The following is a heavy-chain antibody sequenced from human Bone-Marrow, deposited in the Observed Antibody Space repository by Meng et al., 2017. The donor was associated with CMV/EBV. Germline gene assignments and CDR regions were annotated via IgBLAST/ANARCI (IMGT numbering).Heavy chain of an antibody. CDR1: GFTFSSYA. D-gene: IGHD6-19*01. CDR2: ISGRGGST. Sequence: GESLKISCAASGFTFSSYAMSWVRQAPGKGLEGVSAISGRGGSTYYADSVKGRFTLSRDNSKNTLYLQMNSLRAEDTAVYYCAKRRSGWDQYFDYWGQGTLVTVSS. CDR3: AKRRSGWDQYFDY. V-gene: IGHV3-23*01. J-gene: IGHJ4*02.